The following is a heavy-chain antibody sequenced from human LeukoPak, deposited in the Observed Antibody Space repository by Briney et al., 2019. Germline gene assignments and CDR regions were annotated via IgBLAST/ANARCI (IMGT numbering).Heavy chain of an antibody. CDR2: INHSGST. Sequence: SETLSLTCAVYGGSFSGYYWSWIRQPPGKGLEWIGEINHSGSTNYNPSLKSRVTISVDTSKNQFSLKLSSVTAADTAVYYCARVSVATILSRWGGGLQSHFDYWGQGTLVTASS. J-gene: IGHJ4*02. CDR1: GGSFSGYY. CDR3: ARVSVATILSRWGGGLQSHFDY. D-gene: IGHD5-12*01. V-gene: IGHV4-34*01.